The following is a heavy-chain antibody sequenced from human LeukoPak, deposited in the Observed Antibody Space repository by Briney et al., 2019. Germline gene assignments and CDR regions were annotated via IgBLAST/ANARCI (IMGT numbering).Heavy chain of an antibody. V-gene: IGHV1-18*01. CDR3: ARALLRCFDWLLRPEAFDY. CDR2: ISAYNGNT. CDR1: GYTFTSYG. Sequence: AAVKVSCRASGYTFTSYGISWVRQAPGQGLEWMGWISAYNGNTNYAQKLQGRVTMTTDTSTSTAYMELRSLRSDDTAVYYCARALLRCFDWLLRPEAFDYWGQGTLVTVSS. D-gene: IGHD3-9*01. J-gene: IGHJ4*02.